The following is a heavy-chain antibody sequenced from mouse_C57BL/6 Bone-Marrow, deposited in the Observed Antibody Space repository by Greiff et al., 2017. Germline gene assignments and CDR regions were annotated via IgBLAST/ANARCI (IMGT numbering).Heavy chain of an antibody. CDR2: IDPSDSYT. V-gene: IGHV1-69*01. J-gene: IGHJ4*01. CDR3: AREADYGAMDY. D-gene: IGHD1-1*01. CDR1: GYTFTSYW. Sequence: QVQLQQPGAELVMPGASVKLSCKASGYTFTSYWMHWVKQRPGQGLEWIGEIDPSDSYTNYNQKFKGKSTLTVDKSSSTAYMQLSRLTSEDTAVYYCAREADYGAMDYWGQGTAVTVSS.